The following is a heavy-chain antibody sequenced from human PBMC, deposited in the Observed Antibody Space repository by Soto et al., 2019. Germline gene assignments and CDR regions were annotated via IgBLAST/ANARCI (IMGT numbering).Heavy chain of an antibody. CDR1: GYTFTSYG. D-gene: IGHD3-22*01. J-gene: IGHJ3*02. Sequence: ASVKVSCKASGYTFTSYGISWVRQAPGQGLEWMGWINTYSGNTNYAQKLQGRVTMTTDTSTSTAYMELRSLRSDDTAVYYCARLGPSNYYDSSVAAFDIWGRGTMVTVPS. CDR2: INTYSGNT. V-gene: IGHV1-18*01. CDR3: ARLGPSNYYDSSVAAFDI.